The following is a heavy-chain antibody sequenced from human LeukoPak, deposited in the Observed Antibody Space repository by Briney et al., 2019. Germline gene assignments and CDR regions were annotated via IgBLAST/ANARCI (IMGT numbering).Heavy chain of an antibody. CDR3: ARHPHYYYGNSAR. D-gene: IGHD3-22*01. CDR1: GDSIGSSDNY. J-gene: IGHJ4*02. V-gene: IGHV4-39*01. CDR2: CYYSRNT. Sequence: PSETLSLTCTVSGDSIGSSDNYWGWIRQPPGKGLEWIGSCYYSRNTYYNPSLKSRVTISVDTSKNQLSLTLTSVSAADTAVYYCARHPHYYYGNSARWGQGTLVTVSS.